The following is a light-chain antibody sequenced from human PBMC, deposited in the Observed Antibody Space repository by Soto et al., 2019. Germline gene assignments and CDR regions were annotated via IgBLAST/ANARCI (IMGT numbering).Light chain of an antibody. Sequence: QSVLTQPASVSGSPGQSITISCTGGSSDIGGYNYVSWFQQHPGKAPKLMIYEVTNRPSGVSNRFSGSKSGSTASLTISGLQAEDEADYYCSSYTSSTTLVFGTGTKVTVL. CDR1: SSDIGGYNY. CDR2: EVT. V-gene: IGLV2-14*01. CDR3: SSYTSSTTLV. J-gene: IGLJ1*01.